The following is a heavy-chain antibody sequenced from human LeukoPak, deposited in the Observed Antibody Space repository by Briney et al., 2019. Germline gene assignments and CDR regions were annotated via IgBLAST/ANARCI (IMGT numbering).Heavy chain of an antibody. Sequence: SETLSLTCTVSGGSISSSSYYWGWIRQPPGKGLEWIGYIYYSGSTNYNPSLKSRVTISVDTSKNQFSLKLSSVTAADTAVYYCARNRGITLDYWGQGTLVTVSS. CDR2: IYYSGST. CDR1: GGSISSSSYY. CDR3: ARNRGITLDY. V-gene: IGHV4-61*05. J-gene: IGHJ4*02. D-gene: IGHD1-20*01.